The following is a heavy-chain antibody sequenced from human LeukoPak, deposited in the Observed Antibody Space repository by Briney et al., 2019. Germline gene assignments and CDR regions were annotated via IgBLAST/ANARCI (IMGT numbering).Heavy chain of an antibody. Sequence: SETLSLTCAVYGGSFSGYYWSWIRQPPGKGLEWIGEINHSGSTNYNPSFKSRVTISVDTSKNQFSLKLSSVTAADTAVYYCARRLVTFDYWGQGTLVTVSS. CDR1: GGSFSGYY. D-gene: IGHD3-9*01. V-gene: IGHV4-34*01. CDR3: ARRLVTFDY. J-gene: IGHJ4*02. CDR2: INHSGST.